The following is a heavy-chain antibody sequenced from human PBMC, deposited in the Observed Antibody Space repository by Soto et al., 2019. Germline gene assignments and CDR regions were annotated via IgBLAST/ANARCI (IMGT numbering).Heavy chain of an antibody. J-gene: IGHJ4*02. CDR2: TSDGST. Sequence: EVQLLGSGGGLVQPGGSLRLSCTASGFTFSLYGMTWVRQAPGKGLEWLSATSDGSTFYRDSVKGRFSMSRDDSINTFFLHMSSLRAEDTATYYCARLVPGTWFGDYWGQGILVSVSS. CDR3: ARLVPGTWFGDY. V-gene: IGHV3-23*01. D-gene: IGHD6-19*01. CDR1: GFTFSLYG.